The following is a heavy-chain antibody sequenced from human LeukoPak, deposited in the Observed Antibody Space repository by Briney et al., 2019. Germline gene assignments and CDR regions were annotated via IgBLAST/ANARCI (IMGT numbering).Heavy chain of an antibody. J-gene: IGHJ4*02. CDR3: ARRPRAAAGTGLFGY. Sequence: LETLSLTCTVSGGSISSSSYYWGWIRQPPGKGLEWLGSIYYSGSTYYNPSLKSRVTISVDTSKNQFSLKLSSVTAADTAVYYCARRPRAAAGTGLFGYWGQGTLVTVSS. D-gene: IGHD6-13*01. V-gene: IGHV4-39*01. CDR1: GGSISSSSYY. CDR2: IYYSGST.